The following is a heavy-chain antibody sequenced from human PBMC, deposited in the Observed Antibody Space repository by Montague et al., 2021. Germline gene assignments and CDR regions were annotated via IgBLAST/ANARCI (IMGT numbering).Heavy chain of an antibody. V-gene: IGHV6-1*01. CDR2: TYYRSTWYT. D-gene: IGHD3-10*01. CDR1: FSRVSNNNAA. J-gene: IGHJ4*02. Sequence: FSLSFSRVSNNNAAWNWIRESPSRGLEWLGRTYYRSTWYTDYAVSVKGRIAINPDTSKNQFSLQLNSVTPEDTAVYYCAREGVGDLLFSFDSWGQGTLVTVSS. CDR3: AREGVGDLLFSFDS.